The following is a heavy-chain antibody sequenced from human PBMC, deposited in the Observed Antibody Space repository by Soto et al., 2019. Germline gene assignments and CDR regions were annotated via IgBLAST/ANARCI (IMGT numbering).Heavy chain of an antibody. J-gene: IGHJ4*02. V-gene: IGHV3-23*01. CDR3: AKSRVFIGAIVTLLDS. CDR1: GFTFSSYA. CDR2: ISNNGDTA. D-gene: IGHD3-16*02. Sequence: GGSLRLSCATSGFTFSSYAMVWVRQAAEKGLEWVASISNNGDTAYYADSVKGRFTISGGNSENTLYLQMNGLRADDTALYFCAKSRVFIGAIVTLLDSWGQGTQVTVSS.